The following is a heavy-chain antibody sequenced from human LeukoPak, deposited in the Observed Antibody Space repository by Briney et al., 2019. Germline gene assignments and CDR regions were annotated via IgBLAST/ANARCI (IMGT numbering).Heavy chain of an antibody. Sequence: SETLSLTCAVYGGSFRSYYWSWIRQPPGKGLEWIGEINQSGSTNYNPSLKSRVTISVDTSKNQFSLKLSSVTAADTAVYYCARGSGSLPDWYFDLWGRGTLVTVSS. J-gene: IGHJ2*01. CDR3: ARGSGSLPDWYFDL. CDR1: GGSFRSYY. CDR2: INQSGST. D-gene: IGHD3-22*01. V-gene: IGHV4-34*01.